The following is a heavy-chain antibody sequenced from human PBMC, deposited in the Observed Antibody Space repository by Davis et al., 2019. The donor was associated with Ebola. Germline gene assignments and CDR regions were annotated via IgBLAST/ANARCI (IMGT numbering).Heavy chain of an antibody. CDR2: ISSSSSYI. V-gene: IGHV3-21*01. CDR1: GFTFSSYS. CDR3: ARGDHYAITMVQGVNYGMDV. J-gene: IGHJ6*02. D-gene: IGHD3-10*01. Sequence: GESLKISCAASGFTFSSYSMNWVRQAPGKGLEWVSSISSSSSYIYYADSVKGRFTISRDNAKNSLYLQMNSLRAEDTAVYYCARGDHYAITMVQGVNYGMDVWGQGTTVTVSS.